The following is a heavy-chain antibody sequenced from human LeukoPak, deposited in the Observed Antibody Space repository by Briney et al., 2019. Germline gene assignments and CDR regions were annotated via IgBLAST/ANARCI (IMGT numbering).Heavy chain of an antibody. CDR2: INPNSGAT. D-gene: IGHD1-26*01. J-gene: IGHJ4*02. CDR3: AKIGSSHDFDY. Sequence: ASVKVSCKASGYTFTVYFIHWVRQAPGQGLDWMGRINPNSGATAYAQKFQGRVTMTRATSISTAYMELSSLKSDDTAVYYCAKIGSSHDFDYSGQGTLITVSS. CDR1: GYTFTVYF. V-gene: IGHV1-2*06.